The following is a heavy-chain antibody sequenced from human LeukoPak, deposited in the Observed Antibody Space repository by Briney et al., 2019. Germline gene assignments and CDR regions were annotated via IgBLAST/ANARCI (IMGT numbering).Heavy chain of an antibody. CDR1: GYSFTTYG. CDR3: ARSHYDSSELDH. Sequence: ASVKVSCKASGYSFTTYGISWVRQAPGQGLEWMGWISTYNGNTNYAQKLQGRVTMTTDTSTSTAYMELRSLTSDDTAVFFCARSHYDSSELDHWGQGTLVTVSS. CDR2: ISTYNGNT. J-gene: IGHJ4*02. D-gene: IGHD3-22*01. V-gene: IGHV1-18*01.